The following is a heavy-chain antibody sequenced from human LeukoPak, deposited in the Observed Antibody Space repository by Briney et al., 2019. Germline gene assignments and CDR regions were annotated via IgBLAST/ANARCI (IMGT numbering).Heavy chain of an antibody. J-gene: IGHJ6*02. V-gene: IGHV1-18*01. D-gene: IGHD1-7*01. CDR1: GYTFTSYG. Sequence: ASVKVSCTASGYTFTSYGISWVRQAPGQGLEWMGWISAYNGNTNYAQKLQGRVTMTTDTSTSTAYMELRSLRSDDTAVYYCARLLYNWNYVTPLDVWGQGTTVTVSS. CDR3: ARLLYNWNYVTPLDV. CDR2: ISAYNGNT.